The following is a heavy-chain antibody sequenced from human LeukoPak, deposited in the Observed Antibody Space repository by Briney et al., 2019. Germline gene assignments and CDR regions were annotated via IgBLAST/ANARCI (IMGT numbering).Heavy chain of an antibody. V-gene: IGHV4-39*01. Sequence: PSETLSLTCTVSGASTSGGFHSWGWIRQPPGQGLEWVGTVYFSGSPYYSPSVQGRISISVDTSENQFSLRLNSVTAADTAVYYCARQKRYSYGNGNWFDPWGQGTLVTVSS. CDR3: ARQKRYSYGNGNWFDP. CDR2: VYFSGSP. CDR1: GASTSGGFHS. D-gene: IGHD5-18*01. J-gene: IGHJ5*02.